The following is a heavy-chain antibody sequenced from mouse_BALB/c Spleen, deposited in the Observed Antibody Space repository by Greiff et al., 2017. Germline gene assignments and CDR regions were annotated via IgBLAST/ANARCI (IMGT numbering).Heavy chain of an antibody. CDR1: GFAFSSYD. J-gene: IGHJ3*01. CDR2: ISSGGGST. CDR3: ARRRTTATIAY. Sequence: EVKVVESGGGLVKPGGSLKLSCAASGFAFSSYDMSWVRQTPEKRLEWVAYISSGGGSTYYPDTVKGRFTISRDNAKNTLYLQMSSRKSEDTAMYYWARRRTTATIAYWGKGTRVTVSA. V-gene: IGHV5-12-1*01. D-gene: IGHD1-2*01.